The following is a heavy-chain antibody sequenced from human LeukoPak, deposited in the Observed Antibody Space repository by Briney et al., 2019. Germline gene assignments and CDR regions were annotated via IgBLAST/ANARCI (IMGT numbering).Heavy chain of an antibody. CDR3: ARGYCGGDCYGD. V-gene: IGHV3-74*01. J-gene: IGHJ1*01. CDR2: INSDEGST. Sequence: PGGSLRLSCAASGFTFSSYWMYWVRQAPGKGLVWVSRINSDEGSTSYADSVKGRFTISRDNTKSSLYLQMNSLRAEDMAVYYCARGYCGGDCYGDWGQGTLVTVSS. CDR1: GFTFSSYW. D-gene: IGHD2-21*02.